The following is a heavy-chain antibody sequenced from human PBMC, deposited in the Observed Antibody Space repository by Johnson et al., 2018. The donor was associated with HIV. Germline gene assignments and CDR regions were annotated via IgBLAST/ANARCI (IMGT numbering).Heavy chain of an antibody. J-gene: IGHJ3*02. Sequence: QVQLVESGGGVVQPGRSLRLSCAASGFTFSRYAMHWVRQAPGNGLAWVAVISYDGSNKYYAASVKGRFNISIYNSKKTLYLQMNSLGAEDTALYYCARDWNNWSYGVPDAFDIWGQGTMVTVSS. CDR3: ARDWNNWSYGVPDAFDI. D-gene: IGHD1-7*01. V-gene: IGHV3-30*04. CDR1: GFTFSRYA. CDR2: ISYDGSNK.